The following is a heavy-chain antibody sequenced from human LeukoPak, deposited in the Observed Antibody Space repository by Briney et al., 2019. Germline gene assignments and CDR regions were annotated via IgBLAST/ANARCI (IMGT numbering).Heavy chain of an antibody. V-gene: IGHV3-11*05. CDR1: GFTSSDYY. Sequence: PGGSLRLSCAASGFTSSDYYMSWIRQAPGKGLEWVSYISSSSLYTNYADSVKGRFTISRDNAKNSLYLQMNSLRAEDTAVYYCAREAYDILTGYRSYWYFDLWGRGTLVTVSS. CDR3: AREAYDILTGYRSYWYFDL. J-gene: IGHJ2*01. D-gene: IGHD3-9*01. CDR2: ISSSSLYT.